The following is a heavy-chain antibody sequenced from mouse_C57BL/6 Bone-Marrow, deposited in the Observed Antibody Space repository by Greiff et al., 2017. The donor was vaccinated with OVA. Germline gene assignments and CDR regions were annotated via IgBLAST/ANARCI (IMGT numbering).Heavy chain of an antibody. V-gene: IGHV7-3*01. D-gene: IGHD1-1*01. CDR1: GFTFTDYY. CDR3: ARGVANYFDY. J-gene: IGHJ2*01. CDR2: IRNKANGYTT. Sequence: EVQVVESGGGLVQPGGSLSLSCAASGFTFTDYYMSWVRQPPGKALEWLGFIRNKANGYTTEYSASVKGRFTISRDNSQSILYLQMNALRAEDSATYYCARGVANYFDYWGQGTTLTVSS.